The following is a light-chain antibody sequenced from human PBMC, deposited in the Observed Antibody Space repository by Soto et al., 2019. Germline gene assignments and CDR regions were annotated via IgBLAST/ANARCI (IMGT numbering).Light chain of an antibody. CDR1: QSVSIN. V-gene: IGKV3-15*01. Sequence: EIVMTQSPATLSVSPGERATLSCRASQSVSINLAWYQQKPGQAPRLLIYGASTRATGIPARFSGSGSGTEFTLIIISLQSEDVSAYYCQQYNNWPPLTFGGGTKVEIK. CDR2: GAS. J-gene: IGKJ4*01. CDR3: QQYNNWPPLT.